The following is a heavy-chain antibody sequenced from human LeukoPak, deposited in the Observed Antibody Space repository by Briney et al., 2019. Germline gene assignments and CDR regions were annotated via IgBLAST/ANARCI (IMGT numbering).Heavy chain of an antibody. CDR2: IWYDGSKK. J-gene: IGHJ4*02. D-gene: IGHD4-17*01. CDR3: ARDYGLKYFDY. Sequence: PGGSLRLSCEASGFTFATYGLHWVRQAPGKGLEWVAVIWYDGSKKYYADSLKGRLAISRDDSKNTLYLQMNSLRAEDTAVYYCARDYGLKYFDYWGQGTLVTVSS. CDR1: GFTFATYG. V-gene: IGHV3-33*01.